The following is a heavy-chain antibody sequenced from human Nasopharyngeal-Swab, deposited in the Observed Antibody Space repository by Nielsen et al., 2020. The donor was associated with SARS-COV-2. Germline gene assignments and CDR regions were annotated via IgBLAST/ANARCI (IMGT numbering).Heavy chain of an antibody. Sequence: GGSLRLSCAASGFTFSSYWMSWVRQAPGKGLEWVANIKQDGSEKYYVDSVKGRFTISRDNAKNSLYLQMNSLRAEDTAVYYCAREGPDSGYVDPHSDYWGQGTLVTVSS. J-gene: IGHJ4*02. CDR3: AREGPDSGYVDPHSDY. CDR1: GFTFSSYW. CDR2: IKQDGSEK. D-gene: IGHD5-12*01. V-gene: IGHV3-7*01.